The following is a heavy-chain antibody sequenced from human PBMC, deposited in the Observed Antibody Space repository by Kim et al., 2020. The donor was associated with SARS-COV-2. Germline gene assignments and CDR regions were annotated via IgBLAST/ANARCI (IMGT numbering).Heavy chain of an antibody. J-gene: IGHJ1*01. V-gene: IGHV3-74*01. CDR3: ALWWWTADEYFQH. D-gene: IGHD2-21*01. Sequence: ADSLKGRLTNSRDNAQNTLYLQMNSTRAEDTAVEYCALWWWTADEYFQHWGPGTLVTVSS.